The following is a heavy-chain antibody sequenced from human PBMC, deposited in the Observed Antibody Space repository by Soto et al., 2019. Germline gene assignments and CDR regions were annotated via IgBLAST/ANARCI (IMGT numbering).Heavy chain of an antibody. V-gene: IGHV1-69*04. CDR1: GGTFSSYT. CDR2: IIPILGIA. CDR3: ARDVVDTVVVPAAQNDAFDI. Sequence: ALVKVSCKASGGTFSSYTTNWVQQAPGQGREWMGRIIPILGIANYAQKFQGRVTITADKSTSTAYMELSSLRSDDTAVYYCARDVVDTVVVPAAQNDAFDIWGQGTMFTVS. J-gene: IGHJ3*02. D-gene: IGHD2-2*03.